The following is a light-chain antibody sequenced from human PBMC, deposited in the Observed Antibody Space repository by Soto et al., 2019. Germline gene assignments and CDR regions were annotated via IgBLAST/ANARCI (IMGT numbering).Light chain of an antibody. CDR1: QDIRGA. J-gene: IGKJ5*01. Sequence: AIQVTQSPSSLSASVGDRVTITCRASQDIRGALAWYQQKPGKAPKLLIYDVSTLESGVPSRFSGSGSGTVFTLTISSLQPEDFGTYYCQQFNSYPSTFGHGTRLEIK. V-gene: IGKV1-13*02. CDR2: DVS. CDR3: QQFNSYPST.